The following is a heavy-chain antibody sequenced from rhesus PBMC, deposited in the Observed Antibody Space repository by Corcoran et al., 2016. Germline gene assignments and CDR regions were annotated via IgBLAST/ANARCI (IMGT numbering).Heavy chain of an antibody. Sequence: EVLLVQSGAEVKRPGESLKFSCKTSGYIFTNFGITWVRQMPGQGLEWMWAVKPRDTDTRDSPSFQGQVTISADRSISTAYLQWSSLKASDTATYYCAKDRIVGTTRRPYNSFGVWGRGVLVTVSS. V-gene: IGHV5-20*02. D-gene: IGHD1-20*01. CDR1: GYIFTNFG. J-gene: IGHJ5-2*02. CDR2: VKPRDTDT. CDR3: AKDRIVGTTRRPYNSFGV.